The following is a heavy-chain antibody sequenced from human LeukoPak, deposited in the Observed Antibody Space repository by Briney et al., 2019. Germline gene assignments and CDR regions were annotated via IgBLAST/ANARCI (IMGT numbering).Heavy chain of an antibody. D-gene: IGHD5-18*01. CDR2: IYYSGST. V-gene: IGHV4-59*12. CDR1: GGSISSYY. CDR3: ARRKRGYSPTNWFDP. Sequence: SETLSLTCTVSGGSISSYYWNWIRQPPGKGLEWIGYIYYSGSTNYNPSLKSRVTISLDTSKNQFSLKLSSVTAADTAVYYCARRKRGYSPTNWFDPWGQGTLVTVSS. J-gene: IGHJ5*02.